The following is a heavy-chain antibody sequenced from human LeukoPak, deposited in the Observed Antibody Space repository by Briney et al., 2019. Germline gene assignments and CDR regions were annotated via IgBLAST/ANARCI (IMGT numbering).Heavy chain of an antibody. CDR1: GGSFSGYY. Sequence: KPSETLSLTCAVYGGSFSGYYWSWIRQPPGKGLEWIGEINHSGSTNYNPSLKSRVTISVDRSKNQFSLNLNSVTAADTAVYYCARTVVPAATGWFDPWGQGTLVTVSS. D-gene: IGHD2-2*01. J-gene: IGHJ5*02. V-gene: IGHV4-34*01. CDR2: INHSGST. CDR3: ARTVVPAATGWFDP.